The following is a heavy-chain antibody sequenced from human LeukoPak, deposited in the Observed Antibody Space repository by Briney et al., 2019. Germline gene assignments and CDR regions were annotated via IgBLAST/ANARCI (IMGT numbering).Heavy chain of an antibody. V-gene: IGHV4-34*01. CDR3: ARGPQYCSSTSCYIRRAHYYYYYMDV. J-gene: IGHJ6*03. CDR1: GGSFSGYY. CDR2: INHSGST. D-gene: IGHD2-2*02. Sequence: TSETLSLTCAVYGGSFSGYYWSWIRQPPGKGLEWIGEINHSGSTNYNPSLKSRVTISVDTSKNQFSLKLSSVTAADTAVYYCARGPQYCSSTSCYIRRAHYYYYYMDVWGKGTTVTVSS.